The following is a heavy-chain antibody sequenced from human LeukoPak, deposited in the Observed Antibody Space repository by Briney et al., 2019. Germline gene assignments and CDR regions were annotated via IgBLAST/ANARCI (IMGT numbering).Heavy chain of an antibody. Sequence: GASVKVSCKASGGTFSSYAISWVRQAPGQGLEWMGGIIPIFGTANYAQKFQGRVTITAGESTSTAYMELSSLRSEDTAVYYCATGGDEYSSSSEYFQHWGQGTLVTVSS. CDR3: ATGGDEYSSSSEYFQH. V-gene: IGHV1-69*13. J-gene: IGHJ1*01. CDR2: IIPIFGTA. CDR1: GGTFSSYA. D-gene: IGHD6-6*01.